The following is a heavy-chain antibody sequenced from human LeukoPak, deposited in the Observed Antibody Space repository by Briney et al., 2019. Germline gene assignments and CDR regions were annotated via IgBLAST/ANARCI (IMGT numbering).Heavy chain of an antibody. CDR3: ARDLIVGATFNPTADY. D-gene: IGHD1-26*01. Sequence: ASVKVSCKASGYTFTSYYMHWVRQAPGQGLEWMGIINPSGGSTSYAQKFQGRVTMTRDTSTSTVYMELSSLRSEDTAVYYCARDLIVGATFNPTADYWGQGTLVTVSS. CDR1: GYTFTSYY. V-gene: IGHV1-46*01. CDR2: INPSGGST. J-gene: IGHJ4*02.